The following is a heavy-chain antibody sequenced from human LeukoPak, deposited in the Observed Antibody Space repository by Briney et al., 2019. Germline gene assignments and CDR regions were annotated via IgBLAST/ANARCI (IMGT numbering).Heavy chain of an antibody. J-gene: IGHJ4*02. D-gene: IGHD6-13*01. V-gene: IGHV4-61*02. CDR3: ASSSPPGY. CDR1: GGSISSGSYY. CDR2: IYTSGST. Sequence: SETLSLTCTVSGGSISSGSYYWSWIRQPAGKGLEWIGRIYTSGSTNYNPSLKSRVTISVDTSKNQFSLKLSSVTAADTAVYYCASSSPPGYWGQGTLVTVSS.